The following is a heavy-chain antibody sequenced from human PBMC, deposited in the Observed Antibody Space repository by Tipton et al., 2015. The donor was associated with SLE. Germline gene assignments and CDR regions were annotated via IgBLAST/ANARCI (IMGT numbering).Heavy chain of an antibody. CDR2: IYSGGST. V-gene: IGHV3-23*03. D-gene: IGHD6-13*01. Sequence: SLRLSCAASGFTFSNYAMSWVRQAPGKGLEWVSLIYSGGSTYYSDSVKGRFTISRDNSKNTLYLQMNSLRAEDTAVYYCANGYSSSWYYFDYWGQGTLVTVSS. CDR1: GFTFSNYA. CDR3: ANGYSSSWYYFDY. J-gene: IGHJ4*02.